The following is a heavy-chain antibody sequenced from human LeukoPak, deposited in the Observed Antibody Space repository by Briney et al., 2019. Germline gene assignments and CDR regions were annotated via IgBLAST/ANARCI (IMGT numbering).Heavy chain of an antibody. V-gene: IGHV4-4*09. Sequence: SETPSLTCTVSGGSISSYYWSWIRQPPGKGLEWIGYIYTSGSTNYNPSLKSRVTISVDTSKNQFSLKLSSVTAADTAVYYCARTQGYSGYLSYFDYWGQGTLVTVSS. J-gene: IGHJ4*02. D-gene: IGHD5-12*01. CDR1: GGSISSYY. CDR2: IYTSGST. CDR3: ARTQGYSGYLSYFDY.